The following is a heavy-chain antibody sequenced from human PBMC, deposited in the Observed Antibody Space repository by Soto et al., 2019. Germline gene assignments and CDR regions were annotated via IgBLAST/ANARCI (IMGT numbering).Heavy chain of an antibody. CDR3: ARDHFHSSSWYTVYYYYGMDV. D-gene: IGHD6-13*01. CDR1: GYTFTGYY. V-gene: IGHV1-2*04. J-gene: IGHJ6*02. CDR2: INPNSGGT. Sequence: ASVKVSCKASGYTFTGYYMHWVRQAPGQGLEWMGWINPNSGGTNYAQKFQGWVTMTRDTSISTAYMELSRLRSDDTAVYYCARDHFHSSSWYTVYYYYGMDVWGQGTTVTVSS.